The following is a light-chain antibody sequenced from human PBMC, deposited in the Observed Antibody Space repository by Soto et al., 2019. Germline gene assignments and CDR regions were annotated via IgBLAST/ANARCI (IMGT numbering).Light chain of an antibody. CDR3: QRYYDWPT. Sequence: EIVMTQSPATLSVSPGERATLSCRASQRITTVTWYQQKPGQAPRLLIYGLSIRAPGVPARFSVSGSGTEFTLTISSLQSEDFAVYFFQRYYDWPTFGQGTKVDIK. CDR2: GLS. V-gene: IGKV3-15*01. CDR1: QRITT. J-gene: IGKJ1*01.